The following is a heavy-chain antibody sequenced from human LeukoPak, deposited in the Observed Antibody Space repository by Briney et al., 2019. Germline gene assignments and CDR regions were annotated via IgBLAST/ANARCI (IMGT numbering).Heavy chain of an antibody. V-gene: IGHV3-48*01. CDR3: VRDGYCSGGSCLPYWYFDL. Sequence: AGGSLRLSCAASGFTFSLYGMNWVRQAPGKGLEWLSYISSSSSSSSSTIYYADSVKGRFTTSRDNAKNSLYLQMNSLRAEDTAVYYCVRDGYCSGGSCLPYWYFDLWGRGALVTVSS. CDR2: ISSSSSSSSSTI. D-gene: IGHD2-15*01. CDR1: GFTFSLYG. J-gene: IGHJ2*01.